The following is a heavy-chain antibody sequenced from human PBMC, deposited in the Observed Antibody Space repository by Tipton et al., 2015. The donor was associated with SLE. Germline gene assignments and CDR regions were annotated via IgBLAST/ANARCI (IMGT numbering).Heavy chain of an antibody. D-gene: IGHD3-3*01. V-gene: IGHV1-18*01. J-gene: IGHJ4*02. CDR3: ARDVLDITIFGVVITDY. CDR1: GYTFTSYG. CDR2: ISAYNGNT. Sequence: QSGPEVKKPGASVKVSCKASGYTFTSYGISWVRQAPGQGLEWMGWISAYNGNTNYAQKLQGRVTMTTDTSTSTAYMELRSLRSDDTAVYYCARDVLDITIFGVVITDYWGQGTLVTVSS.